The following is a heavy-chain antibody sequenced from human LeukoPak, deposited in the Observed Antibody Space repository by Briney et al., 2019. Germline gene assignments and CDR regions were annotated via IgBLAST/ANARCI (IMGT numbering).Heavy chain of an antibody. J-gene: IGHJ5*02. CDR2: IYPGDSRT. V-gene: IGHV5-51*01. CDR1: GYSFRSYW. Sequence: GESLKISCKGTGYSFRSYWIGWVRQMPGKGMEWMGVIYPGDSRTRYNPSLQGQVTNSVDKSINTAYLEWVSLKASDTAMYYCACRDLTSTWSYPWGQGTLVTVSS. D-gene: IGHD2-2*01. CDR3: ACRDLTSTWSYP.